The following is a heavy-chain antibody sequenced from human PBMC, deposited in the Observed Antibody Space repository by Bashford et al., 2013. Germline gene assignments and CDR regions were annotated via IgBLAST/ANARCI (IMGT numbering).Heavy chain of an antibody. CDR2: LSGGGDNS. Sequence: VRQAPGKGLEWVSSLSGGGDNSDYADSVKGRFTISRDTSKSTLYLQMNSLRAEDTAVYYCAGHWTDDYNKYVFEYWGQGNPGHRLL. J-gene: IGHJ4*02. D-gene: IGHD4-11*01. V-gene: IGHV3-23*01. CDR3: AGHWTDDYNKYVFEY.